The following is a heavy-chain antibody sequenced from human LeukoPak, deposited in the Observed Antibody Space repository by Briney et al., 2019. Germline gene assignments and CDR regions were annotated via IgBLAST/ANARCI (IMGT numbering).Heavy chain of an antibody. CDR3: AKDLDHDYDDYGLDY. D-gene: IGHD4-17*01. J-gene: IGHJ4*02. Sequence: GGSLRLSCAASGFTFDDYAMHWVRQAPGKGLEWVSLISWDGGSTYYADSVKGRFTISRDNSKNTLYLQMNSLRAEDTALYYCAKDLDHDYDDYGLDYWGQGTLVTVSS. CDR2: ISWDGGST. V-gene: IGHV3-43D*03. CDR1: GFTFDDYA.